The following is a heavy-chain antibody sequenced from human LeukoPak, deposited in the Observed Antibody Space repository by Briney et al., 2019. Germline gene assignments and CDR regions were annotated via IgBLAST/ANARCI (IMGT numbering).Heavy chain of an antibody. CDR3: ALIAVAATDY. Sequence: GGSLRLSCVASGFTFSSYEMNWVRQAPGKGLEWVSKISSSGSTKYYAESLKGRFTISRDNAKSSLYLQMNSLTAEDTAVYYCALIAVAATDYWGQGTLVTVSS. CDR2: ISSSGSTK. CDR1: GFTFSSYE. J-gene: IGHJ4*02. V-gene: IGHV3-48*03. D-gene: IGHD6-19*01.